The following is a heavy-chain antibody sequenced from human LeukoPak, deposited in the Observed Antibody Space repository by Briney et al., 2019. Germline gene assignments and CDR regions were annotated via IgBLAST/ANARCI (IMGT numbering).Heavy chain of an antibody. CDR1: GGSFSGYY. CDR2: INHSGST. Sequence: SETLSLTCAVYGGSFSGYYWSWIRQPPGKGLEWIGEINHSGSTNYNPSLKSRVTISVDTSQNQFSLKLSSVTAADTAVYYCARAGRDGYNYNWFDPWGQGTLVTVSS. CDR3: ARAGRDGYNYNWFDP. V-gene: IGHV4-34*01. D-gene: IGHD5-24*01. J-gene: IGHJ5*02.